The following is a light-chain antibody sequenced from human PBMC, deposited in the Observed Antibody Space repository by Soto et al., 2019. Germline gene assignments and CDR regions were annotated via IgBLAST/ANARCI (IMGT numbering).Light chain of an antibody. J-gene: IGLJ2*01. CDR2: YAS. CDR1: SIGSKS. Sequence: SSVLTQPPSVSVAPGKTATITCGGNSIGSKSVHWYQQMPSLAPVLVISYASDRPSGIPGRFSGSNSGNTATLTISRVEPGDEADYYCQVWETSSGHQAIFGAGTKVTVL. V-gene: IGLV3-21*01. CDR3: QVWETSSGHQAI.